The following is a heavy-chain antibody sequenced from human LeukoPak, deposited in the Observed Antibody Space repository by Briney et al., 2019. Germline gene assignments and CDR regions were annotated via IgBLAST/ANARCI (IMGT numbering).Heavy chain of an antibody. D-gene: IGHD6-13*01. CDR1: GFTFSHYG. J-gene: IGHJ4*02. CDR2: IWYDGSYK. CDR3: AKVVQYTASTGTGLDY. V-gene: IGHV3-33*06. Sequence: SGGSLRLSCAAYGFTFSHYGMHWVRQAPGKGLDWVAVIWYDGSYKYYADSVKGRFTISRDNSKNTLYLQMNSLRSAYTVVYYCAKVVQYTASTGTGLDYWGQGTLVTVSS.